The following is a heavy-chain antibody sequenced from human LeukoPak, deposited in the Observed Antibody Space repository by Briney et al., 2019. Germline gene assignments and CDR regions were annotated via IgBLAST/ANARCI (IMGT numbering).Heavy chain of an antibody. V-gene: IGHV1-46*01. J-gene: IGHJ4*02. D-gene: IGHD3-22*01. CDR2: IYPSGGST. CDR3: AKLDYDMKQFSFDY. Sequence: ASVKVSCKASGYTFTSYYIHWVRQAPGQGLEWMGIIYPSGGSTTYAQKFQGRVTMTRDMSTSTVYMELSSLRSEDTAVYYCAKLDYDMKQFSFDYWAQGTLVTFSS. CDR1: GYTFTSYY.